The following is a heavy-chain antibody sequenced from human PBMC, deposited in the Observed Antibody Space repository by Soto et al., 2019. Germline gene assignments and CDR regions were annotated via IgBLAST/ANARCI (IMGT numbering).Heavy chain of an antibody. CDR1: GFSLSTIGVA. CDR3: VNRSIAAAIFHY. CDR2: IYWNDNK. J-gene: IGHJ4*02. V-gene: IGHV2-5*01. Sequence: ESGPTLVNPTQTLTLTCTFAGFSLSTIGVAVGWIRQPPGKALECLALIYWNDNKRYSPSLKTRLTITKDTSKNQVVLTMTNMDPVDTATYYCVNRSIAAAIFHYWGQATLVTVSS. D-gene: IGHD6-13*01.